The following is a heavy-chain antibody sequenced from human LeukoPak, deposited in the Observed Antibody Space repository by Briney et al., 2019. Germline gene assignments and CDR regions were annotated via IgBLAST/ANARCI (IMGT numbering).Heavy chain of an antibody. CDR1: GYTFTSYD. V-gene: IGHV1-8*01. Sequence: GASVKVSCKASGYTFTSYDINWVRQATGQGLEWMGWMNPNSGNTGYAQKFQGRVTLTRNTSISTAYMELSSLRSEDTAVDYCARGWSAVADPFDYWGQGTLVTVSS. J-gene: IGHJ4*02. CDR3: ARGWSAVADPFDY. D-gene: IGHD6-19*01. CDR2: MNPNSGNT.